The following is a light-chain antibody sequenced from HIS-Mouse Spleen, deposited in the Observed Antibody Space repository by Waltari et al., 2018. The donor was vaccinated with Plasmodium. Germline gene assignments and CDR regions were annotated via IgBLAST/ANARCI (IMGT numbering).Light chain of an antibody. CDR1: VLAKKS. V-gene: IGLV3-27*01. J-gene: IGLJ3*02. Sequence: SYELTQPSSVSVSPGQTARTPCSGDVLAKKSARWFQQKPGQAPVLVIYKDSERPSGIPERFSGSSSGTTVTLTISGAQVEDEADYYCYSAADNNLVFGGGTKLTVL. CDR3: YSAADNNLV. CDR2: KDS.